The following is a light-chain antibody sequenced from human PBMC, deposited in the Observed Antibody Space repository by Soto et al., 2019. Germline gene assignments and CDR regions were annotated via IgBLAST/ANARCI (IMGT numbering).Light chain of an antibody. Sequence: DIQLTQSPSSLSASVGDRVTITCRASQSISSDLNWYLQNPGRAPKLLIYATFSLQSEVPSRFSASGSRTDFTLPISSLQPEDYAAYYCQQSYSSPLTFGGGTKVEIK. CDR2: ATF. V-gene: IGKV1-39*01. CDR1: QSISSD. J-gene: IGKJ4*01. CDR3: QQSYSSPLT.